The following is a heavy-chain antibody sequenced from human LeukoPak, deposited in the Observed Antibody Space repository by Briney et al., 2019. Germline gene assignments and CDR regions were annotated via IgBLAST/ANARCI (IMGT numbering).Heavy chain of an antibody. V-gene: IGHV4-34*01. CDR3: ARGLSTMVRGVIRFHNWFDP. D-gene: IGHD3-10*01. Sequence: PSETQSLTCAVYGGSFSGYYWSWIRQLPGKGLEWIGEINHSGSANYNPSLKSRVTISVDTSKNQFSLKLSSVTAADTAVYYCARGLSTMVRGVIRFHNWFDPWGQGTLVTVSS. J-gene: IGHJ5*02. CDR2: INHSGSA. CDR1: GGSFSGYY.